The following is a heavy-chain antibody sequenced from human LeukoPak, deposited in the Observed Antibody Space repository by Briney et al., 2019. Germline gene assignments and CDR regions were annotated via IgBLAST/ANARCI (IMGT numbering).Heavy chain of an antibody. CDR2: VYTSGST. CDR3: ARDVPLRMVRGVVQYNWFDP. V-gene: IGHV4-4*07. Sequence: SETLSLTCTVSGGSISSYYWSWIRQPAGKGLEWIGRVYTSGSTNYNPSLKSRVTMSVDTSKNQFSLKLSSVTAADTAVYYCARDVPLRMVRGVVQYNWFDPWGKGTTVTVSS. J-gene: IGHJ5*02. D-gene: IGHD3-10*01. CDR1: GGSISSYY.